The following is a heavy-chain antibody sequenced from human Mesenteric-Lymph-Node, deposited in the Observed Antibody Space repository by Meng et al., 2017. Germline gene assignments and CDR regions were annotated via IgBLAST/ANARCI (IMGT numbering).Heavy chain of an antibody. CDR3: ARDFTMVRGVPNWFDP. J-gene: IGHJ5*02. D-gene: IGHD3-10*01. CDR2: FDPEDGET. CDR1: GYTLTELS. V-gene: IGHV1-24*01. Sequence: ASVKVSCKVSGYTLTELSMHWVRQAPGKGLEWMGGFDPEDGETIYAQKFQGRVTITADKSTSTAYMELSSLRSEDTAVYYCARDFTMVRGVPNWFDPWGQGTLVTVSS.